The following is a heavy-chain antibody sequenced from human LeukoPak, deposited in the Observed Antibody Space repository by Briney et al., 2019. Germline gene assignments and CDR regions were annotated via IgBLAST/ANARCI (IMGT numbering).Heavy chain of an antibody. CDR3: ASSAKGVEVVAATKYYYYYMDV. J-gene: IGHJ6*03. D-gene: IGHD2-15*01. CDR1: DGTFNAYQ. Sequence: PSETLSLTCEAHDGTFNAYQWSWFGQPPGKGLEWIGEINHSGSTNYNPSLKSRVTISVDTSKNQFSLMQLSVTAADADEYYCASSAKGVEVVAATKYYYYYMDVWGKGTTVTVSS. CDR2: INHSGST. V-gene: IGHV4-34*08.